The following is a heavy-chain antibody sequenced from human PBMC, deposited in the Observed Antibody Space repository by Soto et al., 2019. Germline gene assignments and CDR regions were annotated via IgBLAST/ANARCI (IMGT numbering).Heavy chain of an antibody. V-gene: IGHV3-23*01. Sequence: PSGCLRLSCAASGVTFSIYTMSWVRKATEKGLEWVSAVSGSGGSTYYADSVKGRFTISRDNSKNTLYLQMNSLRAEDTAVYYCAKGFCSSTNCGFDYWGQGTLVTVSS. CDR1: GVTFSIYT. CDR3: AKGFCSSTNCGFDY. CDR2: VSGSGGST. D-gene: IGHD2-2*01. J-gene: IGHJ4*02.